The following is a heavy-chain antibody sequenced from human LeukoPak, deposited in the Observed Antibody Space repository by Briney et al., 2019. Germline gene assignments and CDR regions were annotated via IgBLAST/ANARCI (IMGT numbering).Heavy chain of an antibody. CDR2: ISWDGGST. CDR3: AKSAGGEGVGATRVTWVYYMDV. D-gene: IGHD1-26*01. Sequence: PGGSLRLSCAASGFTFDDYAMHWVRQAPGKGLEWVSLISWDGGSTYYADSVKGRFTISRDNSKNSLYLQMNSLRAEDTALYYCAKSAGGEGVGATRVTWVYYMDVWGKGTTVTVSS. J-gene: IGHJ6*03. CDR1: GFTFDDYA. V-gene: IGHV3-43D*03.